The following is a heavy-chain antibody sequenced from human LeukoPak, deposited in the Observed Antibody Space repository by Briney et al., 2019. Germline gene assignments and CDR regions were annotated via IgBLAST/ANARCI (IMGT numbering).Heavy chain of an antibody. V-gene: IGHV4-59*08. D-gene: IGHD6-19*01. J-gene: IGHJ4*02. Sequence: TSETLSLTCTVSGGSISSYYWSWIRQPPGKGLEWIGYIYYSGSTNYNPSLKSRVTISVDTSKNQFSLKLSSVTAADTAVYYCARHGSGWIYFDYWGQGTLVTVSS. CDR1: GGSISSYY. CDR3: ARHGSGWIYFDY. CDR2: IYYSGST.